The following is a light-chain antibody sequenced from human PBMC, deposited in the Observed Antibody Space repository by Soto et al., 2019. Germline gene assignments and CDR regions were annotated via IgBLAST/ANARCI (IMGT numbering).Light chain of an antibody. Sequence: EIVLTQSPGTLSLSPGERATLSCRASQSVSSSYLAWYQQKPGQAPRLLIYGASSRDTGIPDRFSGSGSGTDFALTISRLEPEDFAVYYCQQYGSSPPLTFGGGTKLDIK. CDR1: QSVSSSY. CDR2: GAS. J-gene: IGKJ4*01. V-gene: IGKV3-20*01. CDR3: QQYGSSPPLT.